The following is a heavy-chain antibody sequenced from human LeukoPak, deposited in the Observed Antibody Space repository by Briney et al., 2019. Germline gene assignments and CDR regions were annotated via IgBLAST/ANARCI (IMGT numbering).Heavy chain of an antibody. V-gene: IGHV4-59*08. CDR1: GGSISSYY. D-gene: IGHD6-19*01. CDR3: ARHSSGWFFDY. J-gene: IGHJ4*02. CDR2: IYYSGST. Sequence: SETLSLTCTVSGGSISSYYWSWIRQPPGKGLEWIGYIYYSGSTNYNPSLKSRVTISVDTSKNQFSLKLSTVTAADTAVYYCARHSSGWFFDYWGQGTLVTVSS.